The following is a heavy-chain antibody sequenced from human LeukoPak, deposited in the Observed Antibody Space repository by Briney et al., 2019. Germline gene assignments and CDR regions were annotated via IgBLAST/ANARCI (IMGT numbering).Heavy chain of an antibody. J-gene: IGHJ4*02. CDR3: AKSSAANYYDSSGYSKYYFDY. Sequence: PGGSLRLSCAASGFTFSSYAMSWVRQAPGKGLEWVSAISGSGGSTYYADSVKGRFTISRDNSKNTLYLQMNSLRAEDTAVYYCAKSSAANYYDSSGYSKYYFDYWGQGTLVTVSS. CDR2: ISGSGGST. D-gene: IGHD3-22*01. V-gene: IGHV3-23*01. CDR1: GFTFSSYA.